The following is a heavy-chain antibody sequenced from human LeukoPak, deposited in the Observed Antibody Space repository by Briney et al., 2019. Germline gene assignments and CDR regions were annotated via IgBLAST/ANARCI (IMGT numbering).Heavy chain of an antibody. J-gene: IGHJ5*02. Sequence: PSETLSLACAVSGYSISSGYYGGCSRQPPGKGVEWSGDIYHTGNTYYNSSLKSRVIISVDTYKTQFSLKLSSVTAVAEAAAYCARPRRERRLKDLTYWFDPRGQGTLVTVSS. V-gene: IGHV4-38-2*01. CDR3: ARPRRERRLKDLTYWFDP. CDR1: GYSISSGYY. CDR2: IYHTGNT. D-gene: IGHD1-26*01.